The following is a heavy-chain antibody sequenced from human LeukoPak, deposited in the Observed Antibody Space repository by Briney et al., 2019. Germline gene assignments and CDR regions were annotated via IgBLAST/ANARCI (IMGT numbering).Heavy chain of an antibody. V-gene: IGHV3-9*01. CDR3: AKDPTYYYGSRSSFGFDY. D-gene: IGHD3-10*01. CDR1: GFTFDDYA. Sequence: GRSLRLSCAASGFTFDDYAMHWVRQAPGKGLEWVSGISWNSGSIGYADSVKGRFTISRDNAKNSLYLQMNSLRAEDTALYYCAKDPTYYYGSRSSFGFDYWGQGTLVTVSS. CDR2: ISWNSGSI. J-gene: IGHJ4*02.